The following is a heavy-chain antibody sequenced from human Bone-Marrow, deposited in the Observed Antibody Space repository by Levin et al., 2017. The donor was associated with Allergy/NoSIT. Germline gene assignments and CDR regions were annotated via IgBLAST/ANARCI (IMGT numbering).Heavy chain of an antibody. J-gene: IGHJ4*02. CDR3: ARECRTSHYDSSGYSFDH. V-gene: IGHV4-31*03. CDR1: GGSISSVIYY. Sequence: SETLSLTCTVSGGSISSVIYYWTWIRQHPGKGLEWIGYVYYSGTTYYNPSLKSRVTMSVETSKNQFSLKLSSVTAADTAVYYCARECRTSHYDSSGYSFDHWGQGTLVTVSS. D-gene: IGHD3-22*01. CDR2: VYYSGTT.